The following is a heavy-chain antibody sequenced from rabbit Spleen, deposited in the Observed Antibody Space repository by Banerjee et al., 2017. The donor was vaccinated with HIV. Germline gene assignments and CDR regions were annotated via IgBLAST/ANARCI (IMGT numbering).Heavy chain of an antibody. V-gene: IGHV1S45*01. CDR3: ARGGYGGYGYAANL. CDR2: INTGDGT. CDR1: GFTLSSYW. Sequence: QEQLEESGGGLFQPEGSLTLTCKASGFTLSSYWMCWVRQAPGKGLEWIGCINTGDGTYYASWAKGRFTISKTSSTTVTLQMTSLTAADTATYFCARGGYGGYGYAANLWGPGTLVTVS. J-gene: IGHJ4*01. D-gene: IGHD6-1*01.